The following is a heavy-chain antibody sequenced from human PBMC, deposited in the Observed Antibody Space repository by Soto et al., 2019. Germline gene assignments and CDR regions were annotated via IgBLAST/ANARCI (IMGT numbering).Heavy chain of an antibody. CDR3: ARAPGDFWSGYYGMDV. J-gene: IGHJ6*02. CDR2: IYHSGST. Sequence: PSETLSLTCAVSGGSISSGGYSWSWIRQPPGKGLEWIGYIYHSGSTYYNPSLKSRVTISVDRSKNQFSLKLSSVTAADTAVYYCARAPGDFWSGYYGMDVWGQGTTVTAP. CDR1: GGSISSGGYS. D-gene: IGHD3-3*01. V-gene: IGHV4-30-2*01.